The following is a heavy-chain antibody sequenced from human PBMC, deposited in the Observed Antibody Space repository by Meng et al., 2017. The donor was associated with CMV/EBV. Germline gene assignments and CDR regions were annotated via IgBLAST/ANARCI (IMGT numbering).Heavy chain of an antibody. J-gene: IGHJ6*02. CDR1: GGSFSGYY. V-gene: IGHV4-34*01. CDR3: AIYFYDYAMDV. CDR2: INHSGST. Sequence: SETLSLTCAVYGGSFSGYYWSWIRQPPGKGLEWIGEINHSGSTNYNPSLKSRVTISVDTSKNQFSLRLSYVTAADTAVYYCAIYFYDYAMDVWGQGTTVTVSS.